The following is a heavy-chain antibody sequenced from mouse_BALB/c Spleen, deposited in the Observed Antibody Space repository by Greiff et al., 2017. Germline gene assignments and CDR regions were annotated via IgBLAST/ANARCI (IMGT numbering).Heavy chain of an antibody. Sequence: EVKLMESGGGLVKPGGSLKLSCAASGFTFSSYAMSWVRQTPEKRLEWVASISSGGSTYYPDSVKGRFTISRDNARNILYLQMSSLRSEDTAMYYCARGHWDYDSAWFAYWGQGTLVTVSA. CDR3: ARGHWDYDSAWFAY. D-gene: IGHD2-4*01. CDR2: ISSGGST. J-gene: IGHJ3*01. CDR1: GFTFSSYA. V-gene: IGHV5-6-5*01.